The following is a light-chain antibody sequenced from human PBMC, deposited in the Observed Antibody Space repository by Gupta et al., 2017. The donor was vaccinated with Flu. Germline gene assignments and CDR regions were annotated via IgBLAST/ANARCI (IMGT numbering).Light chain of an antibody. CDR1: SSNIGNNY. CDR2: DNN. CDR3: GTWDSSLSAGV. V-gene: IGLV1-51*01. Sequence: QSVLTQPPSVSASPGQKVTISCSGSSSNIGNNYVAWYQQLPGTAPKLLSNDNNKRPSGMPDRFSGAKSGTSATLGITGLQTGDEADYYCGTWDSSLSAGVFGGGTKLTVL. J-gene: IGLJ3*02.